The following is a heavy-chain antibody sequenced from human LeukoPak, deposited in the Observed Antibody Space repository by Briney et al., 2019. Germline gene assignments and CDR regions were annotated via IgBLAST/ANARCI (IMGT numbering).Heavy chain of an antibody. CDR3: AKGLEEGSGTRLLDY. Sequence: TGGSLRLSCVASGFTFSAYAMSWVRQAPGKGLEWVSSISGDSANAYSADSVKGRLPISRDNSRNPLYLQMTSLRAEDTAVYYCAKGLEEGSGTRLLDYWGQGTLVTVSS. V-gene: IGHV3-23*01. J-gene: IGHJ4*02. CDR2: ISGDSANA. D-gene: IGHD3-22*01. CDR1: GFTFSAYA.